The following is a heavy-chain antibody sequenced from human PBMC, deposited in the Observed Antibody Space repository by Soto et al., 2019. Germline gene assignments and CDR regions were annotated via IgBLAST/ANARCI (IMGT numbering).Heavy chain of an antibody. D-gene: IGHD6-6*01. CDR2: IYYSGST. J-gene: IGHJ5*02. CDR1: GGSISSGGYC. CDR3: ARGGKRYSSSLTWFDP. V-gene: IGHV4-31*03. Sequence: PSETLSLTCTVSGGSISSGGYCWSWIRQHPGKGLEWIGYIYYSGSTYYNPSLKSRVTISVDTSKNQFSLKLSSVTAADTAVYYCARGGKRYSSSLTWFDPWGQGTLVTVSS.